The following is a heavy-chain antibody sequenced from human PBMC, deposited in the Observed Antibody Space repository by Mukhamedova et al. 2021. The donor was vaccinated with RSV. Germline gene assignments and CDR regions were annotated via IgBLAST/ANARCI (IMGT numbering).Heavy chain of an antibody. CDR1: YG. CDR3: ARELGNFTSASCYPFNSLDY. Sequence: YGMSWVRQAPGKGLEWVSALSGSGFSIYYADSVKGRFTFPRDNSKNTLFLQMNSLRAEYTAVYYCARELGNFTSASCYPFNSLDY. J-gene: IGHJ4*01. D-gene: IGHD2-2*01. CDR2: LSGSGFSI. V-gene: IGHV3-23*01.